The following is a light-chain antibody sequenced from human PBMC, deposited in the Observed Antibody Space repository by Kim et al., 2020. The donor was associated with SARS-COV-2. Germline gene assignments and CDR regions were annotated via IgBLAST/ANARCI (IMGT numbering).Light chain of an antibody. CDR2: DVT. CDR1: STDVGNYNY. J-gene: IGLJ3*02. V-gene: IGLV2-11*01. Sequence: GKSVTISCTGSSTDVGNYNYYSWYQHHPGKAPKLIIHDVTTRPSGVPDRFSGSKSGNTASLTISGLRPEDEADYYCCSYAGDYTLLFGGGTQLTVL. CDR3: CSYAGDYTLL.